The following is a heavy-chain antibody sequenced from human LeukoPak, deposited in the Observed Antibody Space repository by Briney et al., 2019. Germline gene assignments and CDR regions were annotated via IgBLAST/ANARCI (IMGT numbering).Heavy chain of an antibody. V-gene: IGHV3-21*01. J-gene: IGHJ4*02. CDR1: GFTFSSYS. Sequence: GGSLRLSCAASGFTFSSYSMNWVRQAPGKGLEWVSSISSSSSYIYYAASVKGRFTISRDNAKNSLYLQMNSLRAEDTAVYYCARATIPRLDYWGQGTLVTVSS. CDR3: ARATIPRLDY. D-gene: IGHD5-24*01. CDR2: ISSSSSYI.